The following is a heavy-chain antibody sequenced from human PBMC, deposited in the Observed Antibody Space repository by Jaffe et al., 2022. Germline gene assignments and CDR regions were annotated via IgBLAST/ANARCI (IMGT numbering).Heavy chain of an antibody. J-gene: IGHJ4*02. CDR3: ARVSGLHAVDTIDY. V-gene: IGHV4-59*01. Sequence: QVQLQESGPGLVKPSETLSLTCTVSGGSISSYYWSWIRQPPGKGLEWIGYIYYSGSTNYNPSLKSRVTISVDTSKNQFSLKLSSVTAADTAVYYCARVSGLHAVDTIDYWGQGTLVTVSS. CDR1: GGSISSYY. CDR2: IYYSGST. D-gene: IGHD5-18*01.